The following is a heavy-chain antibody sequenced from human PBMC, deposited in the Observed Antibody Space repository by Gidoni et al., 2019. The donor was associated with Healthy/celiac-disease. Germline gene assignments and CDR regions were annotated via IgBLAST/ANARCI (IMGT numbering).Heavy chain of an antibody. CDR1: GFTFSSYW. CDR3: ARDTYCSGGSCYEVYFQH. CDR2: IKQDGSEK. V-gene: IGHV3-7*01. J-gene: IGHJ1*01. Sequence: EVQLVESGGGLVQPGGSLRLSCAASGFTFSSYWMSWVRQAPGKGLEWVANIKQDGSEKYYVDSVKGRFTISRDNAKNSLYLQMNSLRAEDTAVYYCARDTYCSGGSCYEVYFQHWGQGTLVTVSS. D-gene: IGHD2-15*01.